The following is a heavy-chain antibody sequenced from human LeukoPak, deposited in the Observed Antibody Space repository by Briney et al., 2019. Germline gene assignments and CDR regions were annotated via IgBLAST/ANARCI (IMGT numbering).Heavy chain of an antibody. J-gene: IGHJ4*02. CDR3: ARKRGYSGYDLDY. Sequence: ASVKVSCKASGYTFTGYYMHWVRQAPGQGLEWMGWINPNSGGTNYAQKFQGRVTMTRDTSISTAYMELRSLRSDDTAVYYCARKRGYSGYDLDYWGQGTLVTVSS. D-gene: IGHD5-12*01. CDR1: GYTFTGYY. CDR2: INPNSGGT. V-gene: IGHV1-2*02.